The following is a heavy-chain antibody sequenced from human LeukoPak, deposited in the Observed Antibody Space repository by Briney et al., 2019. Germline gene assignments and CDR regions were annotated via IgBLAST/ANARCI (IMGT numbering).Heavy chain of an antibody. CDR3: ARDWRYSSGWPRLNYYYYYMDV. CDR2: IYSGGST. J-gene: IGHJ6*03. V-gene: IGHV3-53*01. CDR1: GFTVSSNY. Sequence: GGSLRLSCAASGFTVSSNYMSWVRQAPGKGLEWVSVIYSGGSTYYADSVKGRFTISRDNSKNTRYLQMNSLRAEDTAVYYCARDWRYSSGWPRLNYYYYYMDVWGKGTTVTVSS. D-gene: IGHD6-19*01.